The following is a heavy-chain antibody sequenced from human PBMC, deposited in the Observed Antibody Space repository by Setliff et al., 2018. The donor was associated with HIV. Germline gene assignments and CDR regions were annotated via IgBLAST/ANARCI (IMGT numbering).Heavy chain of an antibody. CDR1: GFTFSSYA. J-gene: IGHJ6*03. CDR2: ISWDDATT. D-gene: IGHD6-19*01. V-gene: IGHV3-43*02. CDR3: AKAKWLPRNSFYYYMDV. Sequence: GGSLRLSCAASGFTFSSYAMSWVRQAPGKGLEWVALISWDDATTNYADSVKGRFTISRDSSKNSLYLQMNSLRTEDTAFYYCAKAKWLPRNSFYYYMDVWGKGTTVTVSS.